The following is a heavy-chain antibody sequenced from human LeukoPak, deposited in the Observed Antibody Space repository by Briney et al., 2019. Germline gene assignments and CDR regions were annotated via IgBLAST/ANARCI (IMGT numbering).Heavy chain of an antibody. D-gene: IGHD2-15*01. CDR3: AKAGAVVVVAAKYFDY. CDR2: IKQDGSEI. Sequence: PGGSLRLSCAASGFTFSSYGMNWVRQAPGKGLEWVANIKQDGSEIYYVDSVKGRFTISRDNSKNTLYLQMNSLRAEDTAVYYCAKAGAVVVVAAKYFDYWGQGTLVTVSS. J-gene: IGHJ4*02. V-gene: IGHV3-7*03. CDR1: GFTFSSYG.